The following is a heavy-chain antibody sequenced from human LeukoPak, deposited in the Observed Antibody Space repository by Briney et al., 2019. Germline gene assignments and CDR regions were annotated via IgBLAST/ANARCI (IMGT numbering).Heavy chain of an antibody. J-gene: IGHJ4*02. Sequence: SETLSLTCAIYGGSFSGYYWSWIRQPPGKGLEWIGEINHSGSTNYNPSLKSRVSISIDTSKNQFSLKLNSVTAADTAVYYCARAPGAAIDWGQGTLVTVSS. V-gene: IGHV4-34*01. D-gene: IGHD2-2*01. CDR2: INHSGST. CDR3: ARAPGAAID. CDR1: GGSFSGYY.